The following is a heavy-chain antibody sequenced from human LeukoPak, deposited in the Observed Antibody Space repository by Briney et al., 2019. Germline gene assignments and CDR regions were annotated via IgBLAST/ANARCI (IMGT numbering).Heavy chain of an antibody. J-gene: IGHJ3*02. Sequence: VASVKVSCKASGFTFTSSTMQWVRQARGQRLEWIGWIVVGNGNTNYAQIFQERVTITRDMSTSTAYMELSSLRSEDTAVYYCAATRVGATIEGIDGALDIWGQGTMVTVSS. D-gene: IGHD1-26*01. CDR2: IVVGNGNT. V-gene: IGHV1-58*02. CDR1: GFTFTSST. CDR3: AATRVGATIEGIDGALDI.